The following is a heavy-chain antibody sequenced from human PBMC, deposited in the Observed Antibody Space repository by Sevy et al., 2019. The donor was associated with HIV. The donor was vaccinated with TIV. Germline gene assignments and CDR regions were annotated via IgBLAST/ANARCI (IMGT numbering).Heavy chain of an antibody. Sequence: GGSLRLSCAASGFTFKNFAMSWVRQAPGSGLEWVSATSGSGLTTNYADSVKGRFTISRDNPKNTLYLQMNGLRAEDTAVYYCARDYYNYVDYYFDYWGQGTLVTVSS. J-gene: IGHJ4*02. CDR2: TSGSGLTT. CDR3: ARDYYNYVDYYFDY. V-gene: IGHV3-23*01. CDR1: GFTFKNFA. D-gene: IGHD5-12*01.